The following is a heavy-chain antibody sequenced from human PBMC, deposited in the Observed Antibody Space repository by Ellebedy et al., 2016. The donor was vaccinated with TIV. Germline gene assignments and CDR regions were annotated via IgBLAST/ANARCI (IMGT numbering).Heavy chain of an antibody. CDR3: SLKLGSQKDWYFER. V-gene: IGHV4-59*13. D-gene: IGHD7-27*01. J-gene: IGHJ2*01. CDR2: SSYGGST. Sequence: MPSETLSLTCSVSGGSITTYCWSWIRQPPGKGPEWIGYSSYGGSTDYNPSLRSRVTISEDTSKNQFSLKLNSVTAADTAIYYCSLKLGSQKDWYFERWGRGTLVTVSS. CDR1: GGSITTYC.